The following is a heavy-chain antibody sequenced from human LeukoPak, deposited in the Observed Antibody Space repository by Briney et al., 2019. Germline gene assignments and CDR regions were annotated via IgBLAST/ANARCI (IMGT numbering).Heavy chain of an antibody. J-gene: IGHJ4*02. D-gene: IGHD6-13*01. CDR1: GGSFSGYY. CDR3: ARGSDTAAGLY. V-gene: IGHV4-34*01. CDR2: INHSGNT. Sequence: PSETLSLTCAVSGGSFSGYYWSWIRQPPGKGLEWIGEINHSGNTNYNPSLKSRVSISVDSSKNQFSLKVSSVTAADTAVYYCARGSDTAAGLYWGQGTLVTVSS.